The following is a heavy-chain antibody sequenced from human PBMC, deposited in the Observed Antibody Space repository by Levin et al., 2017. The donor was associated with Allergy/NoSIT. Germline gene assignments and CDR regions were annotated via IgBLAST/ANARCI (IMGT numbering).Heavy chain of an antibody. V-gene: IGHV4-30-2*01. CDR1: GGSISSGGYS. D-gene: IGHD3-9*01. CDR2: IYHSGST. Sequence: SETLSLTCAVSGGSISSGGYSWSWIRQPPGKGLEWIGYIYHSGSTYYNPSLKSRVTISVDRSKNQFSLKLSSVTAADTAVYYCARGDYDILTGYWKRVGAFDIWGQGTMVTVSS. CDR3: ARGDYDILTGYWKRVGAFDI. J-gene: IGHJ3*02.